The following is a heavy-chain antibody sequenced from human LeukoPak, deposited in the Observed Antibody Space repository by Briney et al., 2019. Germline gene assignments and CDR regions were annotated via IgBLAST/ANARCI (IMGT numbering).Heavy chain of an antibody. J-gene: IGHJ6*03. CDR2: MYISRST. CDR1: GFTFSSYW. Sequence: PGGSLRLSCAASGFTFSSYWMSWIRQPAGKGLEWIGRMYISRSTDYNPSLRSRVIMSLDRSKNQFSLQVTSVTAADTAVYYCARESRIVEGDGYYMDVWGKGTTVTISS. D-gene: IGHD1-26*01. CDR3: ARESRIVEGDGYYMDV. V-gene: IGHV4-4*07.